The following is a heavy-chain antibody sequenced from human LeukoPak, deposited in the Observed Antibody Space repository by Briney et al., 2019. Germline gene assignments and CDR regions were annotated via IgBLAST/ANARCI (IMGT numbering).Heavy chain of an antibody. J-gene: IGHJ4*02. CDR3: AKSMVRGVGYFDS. CDR2: ITADGATS. CDR1: GFPFSINA. V-gene: IGHV3-23*01. D-gene: IGHD3-10*01. Sequence: GGSLRLSCAASGFPFSINAMSWVRQAPGKGLECVSAITADGATSYYADSVRGRFTISRDNSKNTLFLQMNTLRTEDTAVYYCAKSMVRGVGYFDSWGQGTLVTVSS.